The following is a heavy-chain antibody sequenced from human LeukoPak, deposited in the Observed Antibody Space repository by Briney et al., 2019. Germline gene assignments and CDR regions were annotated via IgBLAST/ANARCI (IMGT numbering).Heavy chain of an antibody. V-gene: IGHV3-23*01. J-gene: IGHJ4*02. D-gene: IGHD2-15*01. Sequence: GGSLRLSCAASGFTFSSYAMSWVRQAPGKGLEWVSAISGSGGSTYYADSVKGRFIISRDNSKNTLYLQMNSLRAEDTAVYYCAKRKSYSGGFDYWGQGTLVTVSS. CDR2: ISGSGGST. CDR1: GFTFSSYA. CDR3: AKRKSYSGGFDY.